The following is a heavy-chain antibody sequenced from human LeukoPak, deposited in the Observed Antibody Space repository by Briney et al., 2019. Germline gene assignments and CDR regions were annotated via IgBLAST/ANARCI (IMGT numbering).Heavy chain of an antibody. CDR2: ISGSGGST. J-gene: IGHJ4*02. D-gene: IGHD1-26*01. CDR3: AKDRASGSSPGVFDY. Sequence: GRSLRLSCAASGFTFSSYGMSWVRQAPGKGLEWVSAISGSGGSTYYADSVKGRFTISRDNSKNTLYLQMNSLRTEDTAVYYCAKDRASGSSPGVFDYWGQGTLVTVSS. CDR1: GFTFSSYG. V-gene: IGHV3-23*01.